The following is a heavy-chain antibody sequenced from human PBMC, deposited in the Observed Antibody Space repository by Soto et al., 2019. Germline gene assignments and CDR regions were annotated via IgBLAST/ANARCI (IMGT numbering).Heavy chain of an antibody. Sequence: EVQLLESGGGLVQPGGSLRLSCAASGFTFSSYVMSWVRQAPGKGLEWVSVISGSGGSTSYADSVKSRFTISGDNSKNTLYLQMNSLRAEDTAVYYCAKDQAGVTPNWGQRSLVTVSS. CDR2: ISGSGGST. D-gene: IGHD3-10*01. V-gene: IGHV3-23*01. J-gene: IGHJ4*02. CDR1: GFTFSSYV. CDR3: AKDQAGVTPN.